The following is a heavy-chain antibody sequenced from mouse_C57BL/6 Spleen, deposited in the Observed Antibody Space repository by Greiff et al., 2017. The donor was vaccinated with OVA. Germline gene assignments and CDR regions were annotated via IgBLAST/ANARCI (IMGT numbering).Heavy chain of an antibody. V-gene: IGHV1-82*01. D-gene: IGHD2-4*01. CDR1: GYAFSSSW. J-gene: IGHJ1*03. Sequence: VQLQQSGPELVKPGASVKISCKASGYAFSSSWMNWVKQRPGKGLEWIGRIYPGDGDTNYNGKFKGKATLTADKSSSTAYMQLSSLTSEDSAVYFCARGYDYFWYFDVWGTGTTVTVSS. CDR2: IYPGDGDT. CDR3: ARGYDYFWYFDV.